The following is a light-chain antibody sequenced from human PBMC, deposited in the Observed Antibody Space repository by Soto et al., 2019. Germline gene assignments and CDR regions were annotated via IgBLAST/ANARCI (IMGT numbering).Light chain of an antibody. CDR3: QQYNNWPLT. Sequence: EIVMTQSPATLSVSPGERATLSCRASRSISSNLAWYQQKPGQPPRLLIYGASTRATGIPARFSGSGSGTEFILTISSLQSEDFAVYSCQQYNNWPLTFGGGTKVEIK. V-gene: IGKV3-15*01. J-gene: IGKJ4*01. CDR2: GAS. CDR1: RSISSN.